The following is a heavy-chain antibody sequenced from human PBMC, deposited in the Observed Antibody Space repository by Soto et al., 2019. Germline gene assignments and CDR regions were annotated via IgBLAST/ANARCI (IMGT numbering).Heavy chain of an antibody. J-gene: IGHJ4*02. D-gene: IGHD3-10*01. V-gene: IGHV3-48*03. CDR3: ARDPLAIVRGIQHFDY. CDR1: GFTFSSYE. Sequence: GGSLRLSCAASGFTFSSYEMNWVRQAPGKGLEWVSYITSSGTTIYYADSVKGRFTISRDNAKNSLYLQMNSLRAEDTAVYYCARDPLAIVRGIQHFDYWGQGTLVTAPQ. CDR2: ITSSGTTI.